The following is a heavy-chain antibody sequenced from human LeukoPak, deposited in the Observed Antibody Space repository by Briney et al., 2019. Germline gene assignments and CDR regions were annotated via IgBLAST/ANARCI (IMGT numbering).Heavy chain of an antibody. CDR1: GYSISSGYY. D-gene: IGHD3-10*01. Sequence: SETLSLTCAVSGYSISSGYYWGWIRQPPGKGLEWIGSIYHSGSTYYNPSLKSRVTISVDTSQNQFSLKLSSVTAADTAVYYCARQNYYGSGRSGAFDIWGQGTMVTVSS. J-gene: IGHJ3*02. V-gene: IGHV4-38-2*01. CDR2: IYHSGST. CDR3: ARQNYYGSGRSGAFDI.